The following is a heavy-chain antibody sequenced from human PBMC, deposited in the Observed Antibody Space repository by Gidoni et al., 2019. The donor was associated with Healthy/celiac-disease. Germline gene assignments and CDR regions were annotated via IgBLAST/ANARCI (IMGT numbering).Heavy chain of an antibody. CDR3: AGQAVAGTTGWFDP. D-gene: IGHD6-19*01. Sequence: QVQLVQAGAEWKKPGSSVNVSGKASGGTFSSYAISWVRQAPGQGLEWMGGIIPICGTANYAQKFQGRVTITADKSTSTAYMELSSLRSEDTAVYYCAGQAVAGTTGWFDPWGQGTLVTVSS. J-gene: IGHJ5*02. V-gene: IGHV1-69*06. CDR2: IIPICGTA. CDR1: GGTFSSYA.